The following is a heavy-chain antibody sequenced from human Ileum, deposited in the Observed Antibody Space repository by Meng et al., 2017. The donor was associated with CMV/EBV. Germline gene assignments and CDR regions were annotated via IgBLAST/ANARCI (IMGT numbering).Heavy chain of an antibody. J-gene: IGHJ3*01. Sequence: GESLKISCAGSGFVFGDYAVTWVRQAPGKGLEWVGLIRNKAFRGTTEYAASVRGRFTISRDDSKSIAYVQMSSLKTEDTAVYYCGRGRNAYNWDAFDVWGQGTMVTVSS. V-gene: IGHV3-49*04. CDR2: IRNKAFRGTT. D-gene: IGHD5-24*01. CDR3: GRGRNAYNWDAFDV. CDR1: GFVFGDYA.